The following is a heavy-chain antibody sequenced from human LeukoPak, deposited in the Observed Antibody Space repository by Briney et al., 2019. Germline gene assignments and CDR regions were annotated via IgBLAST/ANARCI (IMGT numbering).Heavy chain of an antibody. CDR1: GFTFDDYA. V-gene: IGHV3-9*01. Sequence: GGSLRLSCAASGFTFDDYAMHWVRQAPGKGLEWVSGISWNSGSIGYADSVKGRFTISRDNAKNSLYLQMNSLRAEDTALYYCAKVGPRDILAQGYFDYWGQGTLVTVSS. CDR2: ISWNSGSI. CDR3: AKVGPRDILAQGYFDY. D-gene: IGHD3-9*01. J-gene: IGHJ4*02.